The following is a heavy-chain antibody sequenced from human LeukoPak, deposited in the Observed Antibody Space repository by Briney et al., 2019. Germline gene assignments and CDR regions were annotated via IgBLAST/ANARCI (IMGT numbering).Heavy chain of an antibody. J-gene: IGHJ4*02. CDR1: GYTFTSYD. CDR3: ARGSGSSSGYSFDY. CDR2: MNPNSGNT. V-gene: IGHV1-8*01. Sequence: GASVKVSCKASGYTFTSYDINWVQQATGQGLEWMGWMNPNSGNTGYAQKFQGRVTMTRNTSISTAYMELSSLRSEDTAVYYCARGSGSSSGYSFDYWGQGTLVTVSS. D-gene: IGHD3-22*01.